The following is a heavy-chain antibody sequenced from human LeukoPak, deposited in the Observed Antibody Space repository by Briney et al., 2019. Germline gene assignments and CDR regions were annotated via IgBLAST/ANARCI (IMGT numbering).Heavy chain of an antibody. CDR1: GGTFSSYA. Sequence: SVKVSCKASGGTFSSYAISWVRQAPGQGLEWMGRIIPILGTANYAQKLQGRVTMTTDTSTSTAYMELRSLRSDDTAEYYCARATGWDSRRIAPDYWGQGTLVTVSS. CDR3: ARATGWDSRRIAPDY. D-gene: IGHD6-13*01. V-gene: IGHV1-69*05. CDR2: IIPILGTA. J-gene: IGHJ4*02.